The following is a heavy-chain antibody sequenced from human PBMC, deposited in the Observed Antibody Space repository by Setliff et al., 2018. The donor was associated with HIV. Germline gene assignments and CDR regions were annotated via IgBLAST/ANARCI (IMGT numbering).Heavy chain of an antibody. Sequence: SETLSLTCAVSGYSINNGYYWGWIRQPPGKGLEWIGSVHHSGSTYYNPSLKSRVTISVDTNKNRFSLKLSSVTAADTAAYYCARRGRLQSSNFDCWGQGTLVTVSS. D-gene: IGHD4-4*01. J-gene: IGHJ4*02. CDR1: GYSINNGYY. CDR2: VHHSGST. CDR3: ARRGRLQSSNFDC. V-gene: IGHV4-38-2*01.